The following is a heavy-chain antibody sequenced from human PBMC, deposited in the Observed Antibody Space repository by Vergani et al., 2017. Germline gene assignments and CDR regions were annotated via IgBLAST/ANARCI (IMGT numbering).Heavy chain of an antibody. CDR3: AREVDTAMVQDY. CDR2: INAGNGNT. J-gene: IGHJ4*02. V-gene: IGHV1-3*01. Sequence: QVQLVQSGAEVKKPGASVKVSCKASGYTFTSYAMHWVRQAPGQRLEWMGWINAGNGNTKYSQKFQGRVTITRDTSASTAYMELSSLRSEDMAVYYCAREVDTAMVQDYWGQGTLVTVSS. D-gene: IGHD5-18*01. CDR1: GYTFTSYA.